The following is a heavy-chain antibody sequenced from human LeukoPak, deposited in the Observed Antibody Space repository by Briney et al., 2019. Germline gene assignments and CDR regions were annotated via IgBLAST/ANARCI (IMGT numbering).Heavy chain of an antibody. V-gene: IGHV3-23*01. J-gene: IGHJ4*02. D-gene: IGHD4-17*01. CDR1: GFTFDSYG. CDR3: AREGRLRRYFDC. Sequence: PGGSLRLSCAASGFTFDSYGMSWVRQAPGKGLEWVATVTGSGSGTYYADSVKGRLTISRDSSNNTVFLQMNSLRAEDTAVYYCAREGRLRRYFDCWGQGALITVSS. CDR2: VTGSGSGT.